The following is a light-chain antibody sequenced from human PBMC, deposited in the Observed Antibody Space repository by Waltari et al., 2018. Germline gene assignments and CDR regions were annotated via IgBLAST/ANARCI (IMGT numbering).Light chain of an antibody. V-gene: IGLV8-61*01. J-gene: IGLJ3*02. CDR3: VVYMGSDIWV. CDR1: SGSVSSNYY. Sequence: QTVVTQEPSFSVSPGGTVTLTCGLTSGSVSSNYYPSWYQQTPGQAPRTLIYNTNIRSSGVPDLFSGSILGNKAALTITGAQADDESDYYCVVYMGSDIWVFGGGTKLTVL. CDR2: NTN.